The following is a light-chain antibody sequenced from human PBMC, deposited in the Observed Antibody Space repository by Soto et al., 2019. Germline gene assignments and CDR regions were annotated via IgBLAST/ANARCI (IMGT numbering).Light chain of an antibody. V-gene: IGLV2-14*01. CDR1: SSDIGVYNY. CDR2: EVS. CDR3: TSFTTTNIWV. J-gene: IGLJ3*02. Sequence: QSALTQPRSVSGSPGQSVTISCTGTSSDIGVYNYVSWYQQHPGKAPKLVICEVSNRPSGVSSRFSGSKSGNTASLTISGLRTEDEADYYCTSFTTTNIWVFGGGTQLTVL.